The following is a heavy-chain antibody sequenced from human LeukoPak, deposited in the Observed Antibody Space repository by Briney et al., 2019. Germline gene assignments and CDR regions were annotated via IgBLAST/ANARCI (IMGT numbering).Heavy chain of an antibody. CDR2: IDQHGSEK. Sequence: GGSLRLSCVASGFTFTSYWMSWVRQAPGKGLEWVADIDQHGSEKYYVDSVKGRFAISRDNAKNSVYLQMNSLRAEDTAVYYCTRDNGYCSGGSCYHYCMDVWGKGTTVTVSS. CDR3: TRDNGYCSGGSCYHYCMDV. CDR1: GFTFTSYW. V-gene: IGHV3-7*01. D-gene: IGHD2-15*01. J-gene: IGHJ6*03.